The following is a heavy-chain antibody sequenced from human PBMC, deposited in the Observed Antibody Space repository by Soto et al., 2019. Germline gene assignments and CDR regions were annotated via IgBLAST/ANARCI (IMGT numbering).Heavy chain of an antibody. V-gene: IGHV4-59*01. D-gene: IGHD4-17*01. CDR1: DGSISSDY. CDR3: ARGTTVTYAAY. J-gene: IGHJ4*02. CDR2: IYYSGGT. Sequence: QVQLQESGPGLVKPSETLSLTCTVSDGSISSDYWSWIRQPPGKGLEWIGFIYYSGGTNYNPSLKSRVTISVDTSKNQFSLKLSSVTAADTAVYYCARGTTVTYAAYWGQGTLVTVSS.